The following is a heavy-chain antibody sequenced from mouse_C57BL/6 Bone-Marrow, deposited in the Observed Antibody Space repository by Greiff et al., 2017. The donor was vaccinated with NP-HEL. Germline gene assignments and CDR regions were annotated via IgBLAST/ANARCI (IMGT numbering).Heavy chain of an antibody. CDR1: GYSFTGYY. D-gene: IGHD3-1*01. V-gene: IGHV1-42*01. Sequence: EVLLQQSGPELVKPGASVKISCKASGYSFTGYYMNWVKQSPEKSLEWIGEINPSTGGTTYNQKFKAKATLTVDKSSSTAYMQLKSLTSEDSAVYYCARGGGPWYFDVWGTGTTVTVSS. CDR2: INPSTGGT. CDR3: ARGGGPWYFDV. J-gene: IGHJ1*03.